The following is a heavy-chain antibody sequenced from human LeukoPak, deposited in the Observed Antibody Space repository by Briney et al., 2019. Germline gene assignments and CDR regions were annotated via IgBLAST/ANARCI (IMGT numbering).Heavy chain of an antibody. D-gene: IGHD2-15*01. J-gene: IGHJ6*02. Sequence: GGSLRLSCAASGFTFSSYGMHWVRQAPGKGLEWVAVIWYDGSNKYYADSVKGRFTISRDNSKNTLYLQMNSLRAEDTAVYYCARDLDCSGGSCYPSGMDVWGQGTTVTVSS. CDR1: GFTFSSYG. V-gene: IGHV3-33*01. CDR2: IWYDGSNK. CDR3: ARDLDCSGGSCYPSGMDV.